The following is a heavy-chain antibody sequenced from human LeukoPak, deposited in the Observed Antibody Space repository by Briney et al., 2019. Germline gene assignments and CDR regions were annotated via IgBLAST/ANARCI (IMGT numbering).Heavy chain of an antibody. V-gene: IGHV4-30-4*01. Sequence: SQTLSLTCTVSGGSISSGDYYWSWIRQPPGKGLEWIGYIYYSGSTYYNPSLKSRVTISVDTSRNQFSLKLNSVTAADTAVYYCARDGLYYDFWSGYYYYYGMDVWGQGTTVTVSS. CDR3: ARDGLYYDFWSGYYYYYGMDV. CDR1: GGSISSGDYY. D-gene: IGHD3-3*01. J-gene: IGHJ6*02. CDR2: IYYSGST.